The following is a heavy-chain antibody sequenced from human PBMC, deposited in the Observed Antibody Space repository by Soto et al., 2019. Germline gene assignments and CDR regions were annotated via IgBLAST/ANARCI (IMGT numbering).Heavy chain of an antibody. J-gene: IGHJ6*02. Sequence: GESLKISCNGSGYRFSIFTSYWISWVRQMPGKGLEWMGRIDPSDSDTRYSPSFQGQVTISADKSISTAYLQWSSLKASDTAMYYCARQQSSSSVYYGMDVWGQGTTVTSP. V-gene: IGHV5-51*01. CDR1: GYRFSIFTSYW. CDR2: IDPSDSDT. CDR3: ARQQSSSSVYYGMDV. D-gene: IGHD6-6*01.